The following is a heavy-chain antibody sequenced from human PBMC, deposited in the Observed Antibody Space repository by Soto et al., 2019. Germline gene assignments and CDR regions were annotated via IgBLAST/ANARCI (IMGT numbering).Heavy chain of an antibody. Sequence: GGSLRFSCAASGFPFRSYGMHWVRQAPGKGLEWVSVIWYDGSNEYYGDSVKGRFTISRDNSKNTLYLQMNSLRAEDTAVYYCAPWFGEAQGYYYYGMDVWGQGTTVTVSS. V-gene: IGHV3-30*02. D-gene: IGHD3-10*01. J-gene: IGHJ6*02. CDR2: IWYDGSNE. CDR1: GFPFRSYG. CDR3: APWFGEAQGYYYYGMDV.